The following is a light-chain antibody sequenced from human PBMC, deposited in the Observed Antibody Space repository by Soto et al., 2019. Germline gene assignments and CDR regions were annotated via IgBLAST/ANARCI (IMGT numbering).Light chain of an antibody. CDR1: ENISSN. CDR2: DAS. CDR3: QQYNKWPLIT. J-gene: IGKJ3*01. Sequence: EIVMMQSPATLSVSPGERATLSCRASENISSNLTWYQQKPGQAPRLLIYDASTRATGIPARFSGSGSGTEFTLTISSLQSEDFAVYYCQQYNKWPLITFGPGTKVDIK. V-gene: IGKV3-15*01.